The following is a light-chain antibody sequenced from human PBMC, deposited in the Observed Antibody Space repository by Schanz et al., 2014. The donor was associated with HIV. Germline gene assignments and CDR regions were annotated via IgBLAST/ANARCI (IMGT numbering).Light chain of an antibody. CDR3: QQYNDWPPIT. Sequence: EIVLTQSPGSLSLSPGDRATLSCRASQSINSNFLAWYQQTPGQAPRLLIYGASTRATGIPDRFSGSGSGTDFTLTISSLEPEDFAVYYCQQYNDWPPITFGQGTRLQIK. V-gene: IGKV3-20*01. CDR2: GAS. CDR1: QSINSNF. J-gene: IGKJ5*01.